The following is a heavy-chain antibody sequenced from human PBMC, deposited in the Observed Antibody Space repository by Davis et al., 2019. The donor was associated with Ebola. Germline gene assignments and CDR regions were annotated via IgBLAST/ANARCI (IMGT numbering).Heavy chain of an antibody. J-gene: IGHJ6*02. CDR2: INHSGST. V-gene: IGHV4-34*01. CDR1: GGSFSGYY. D-gene: IGHD5-18*01. Sequence: MPSETLSLTCAVYGGSFSGYYWSWICQHPGKGLEWIGEINHSGSTNYNPSLKSRVTISVDTSKNQFSLKLSSVTAADTAVYYCARGGIQLWLMDYYYYGMDVWGQGTTVTVSS. CDR3: ARGGIQLWLMDYYYYGMDV.